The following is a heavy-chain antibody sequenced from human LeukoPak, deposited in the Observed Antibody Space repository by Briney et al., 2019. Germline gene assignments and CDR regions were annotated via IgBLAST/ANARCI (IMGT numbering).Heavy chain of an antibody. CDR1: GGSISSYY. CDR2: IYTTGHT. Sequence: PSETLSLTCTVSGGSISSYYWSWIRQRAARGLEWIGRIYTTGHTNYNASLKSRVIMSVDTSNNQFSLKLSSVTAADTAVYYCARDLPSYYYDSGNMFDPWGQGILVTVSS. J-gene: IGHJ5*02. CDR3: ARDLPSYYYDSGNMFDP. V-gene: IGHV4-4*07. D-gene: IGHD3-10*01.